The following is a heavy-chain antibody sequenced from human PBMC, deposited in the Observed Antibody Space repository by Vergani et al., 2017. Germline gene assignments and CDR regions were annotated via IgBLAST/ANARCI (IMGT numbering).Heavy chain of an antibody. Sequence: QVQLQQWGAGLLKPSETLSLTCAVYGGSFSGYYWSWIRQPPGKGLEWIGEINHSGSTNYNPSLKSRVTISVDTSKNQFSLKLSSVTAADTAVYCCARASGGPRAGRKYFDLWGRGTLVTVSS. CDR3: ARASGGPRAGRKYFDL. J-gene: IGHJ2*01. V-gene: IGHV4-34*01. CDR1: GGSFSGYY. D-gene: IGHD2-15*01. CDR2: INHSGST.